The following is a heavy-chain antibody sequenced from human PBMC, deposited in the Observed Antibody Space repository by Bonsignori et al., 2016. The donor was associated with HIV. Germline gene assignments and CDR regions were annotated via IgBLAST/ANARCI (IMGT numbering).Heavy chain of an antibody. Sequence: GGSLRLSCAAPGFTFSSYWMTWVRQAPGKGLEWVANMEQAESEKYYVDSLKGRFTISRDNAKNSLYLQMNSLRVEDTAVYYCARYSSTWYYFDYWGQGTLVTVSS. CDR1: GFTFSSYW. V-gene: IGHV3-7*03. CDR2: MEQAESEK. J-gene: IGHJ4*02. CDR3: ARYSSTWYYFDY. D-gene: IGHD6-13*01.